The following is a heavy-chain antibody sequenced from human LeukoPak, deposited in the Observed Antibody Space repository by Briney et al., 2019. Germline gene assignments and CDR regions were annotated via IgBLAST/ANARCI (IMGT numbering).Heavy chain of an antibody. CDR3: AKDEITFGGVIVPPLFDY. V-gene: IGHV3-30*18. CDR2: ISYDGSNK. CDR1: GFTFSSYG. D-gene: IGHD3-16*02. J-gene: IGHJ4*02. Sequence: PGRSLRLSCAASGFTFSSYGMHWVRQAPGKGLEWVAVISYDGSNKYYADSVKGRFTISRDNSKNTLYLQMNSLRAEDTAVYYCAKDEITFGGVIVPPLFDYWGQGTLVTVSS.